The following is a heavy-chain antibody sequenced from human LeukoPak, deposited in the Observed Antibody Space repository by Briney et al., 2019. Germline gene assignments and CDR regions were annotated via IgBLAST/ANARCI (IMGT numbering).Heavy chain of an antibody. V-gene: IGHV4-4*07. J-gene: IGHJ5*02. CDR2: IYTSGST. CDR3: ARETSYYYDSSGYYSWFDP. D-gene: IGHD3-22*01. CDR1: GGSISSYY. Sequence: SETLSLTCTVSGGSISSYYWSWIRQPAGKGLEWIGRIYTSGSTNYNPSLKSRVTMSVDTSKNQFSLKLSSVTAADTAVYYCARETSYYYDSSGYYSWFDPWGQGTLVTVSS.